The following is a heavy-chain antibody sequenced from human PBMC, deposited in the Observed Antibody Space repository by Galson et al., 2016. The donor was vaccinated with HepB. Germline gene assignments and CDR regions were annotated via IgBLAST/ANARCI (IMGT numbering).Heavy chain of an antibody. J-gene: IGHJ4*02. V-gene: IGHV3-23*01. CDR3: AKESPKWGLIYFADY. CDR2: ISITGS. CDR1: GFVFSNYA. D-gene: IGHD3-9*01. Sequence: SLRLSCAASGFVFSNYAMGWIRQAPGGGLQWVSAISITGSHYAASVKGRFTISRDNSRNTLFLQMNSLTAEDTAVYYCAKESPKWGLIYFADYWGQGTLVTVSS.